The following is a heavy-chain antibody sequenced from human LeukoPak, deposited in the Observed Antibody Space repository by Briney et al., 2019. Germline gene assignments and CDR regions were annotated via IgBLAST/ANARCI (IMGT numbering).Heavy chain of an antibody. Sequence: GGSLRLSCAASGFTFSSYSMNWVRQAPGKGLEWVSSISSSSYIYYADSVKGRFTISRDNAKNSLYLQMNSLRAEDTAVYYCAREELDIPIDYWGQGTLVTVSS. V-gene: IGHV3-21*01. CDR1: GFTFSSYS. D-gene: IGHD2-2*03. CDR2: ISSSSYI. J-gene: IGHJ4*02. CDR3: AREELDIPIDY.